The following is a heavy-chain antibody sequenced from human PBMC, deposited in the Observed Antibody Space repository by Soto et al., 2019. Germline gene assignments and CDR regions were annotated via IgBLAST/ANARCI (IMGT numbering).Heavy chain of an antibody. CDR2: IIPSGST. CDR3: ARTGMAPCYYGMDV. V-gene: IGHV4-34*12. Sequence: SETLSLACALDAGSSSSYYWSWNRPPQEKGLEWIGEIIPSGSTTYNPSFRSRASISVDTSKYQLSLKLRSVIAAVTSVYYCARTGMAPCYYGMDVWGQGTTVTVSS. CDR1: AGSSSSYY. J-gene: IGHJ6*02. D-gene: IGHD5-12*01.